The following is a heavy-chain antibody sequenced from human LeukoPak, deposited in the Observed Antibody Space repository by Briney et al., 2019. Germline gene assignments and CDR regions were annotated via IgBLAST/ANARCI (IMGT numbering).Heavy chain of an antibody. J-gene: IGHJ4*02. CDR1: GYTFTSYG. CDR3: ARSGDDYGDYFPEYYFDY. D-gene: IGHD4-17*01. V-gene: IGHV1-18*01. CDR2: ISAYNGNT. Sequence: ASVKVSCKASGYTFTSYGISWVRQAPGQGLEWMGWISAYNGNTNYAQKLQGRVTMTTDTSTSTAYMELRSLRSDDTAVYYCARSGDDYGDYFPEYYFDYWGQGTLVTVSS.